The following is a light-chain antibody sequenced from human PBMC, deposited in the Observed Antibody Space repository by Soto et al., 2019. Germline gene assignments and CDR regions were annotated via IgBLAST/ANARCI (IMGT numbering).Light chain of an antibody. CDR2: LGS. CDR3: VQGLQMYT. V-gene: IGKV2-28*01. CDR1: QSLLHSNGYNY. J-gene: IGKJ2*01. Sequence: DIVMTQSPLSLPVTPGEPASISCRSSQSLLHSNGYNYLDWYLQKPGQSPQVLIYLGSNRASGVPDRFSGSVSGTDFTLKISRVEAEDVGIYYCVQGLQMYTFGQGTKLEIK.